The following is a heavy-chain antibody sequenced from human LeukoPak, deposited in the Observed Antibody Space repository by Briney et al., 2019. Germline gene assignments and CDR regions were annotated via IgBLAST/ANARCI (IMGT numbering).Heavy chain of an antibody. Sequence: ASVKVSCKASGYTFSGYYIHWVRQAPGQGLEWMGWINPNSGGTKSAQRFQGRVTMTRDTSISTAYMELNRPRSDNTAVYFCARGYRDSIGPCLDSWGQGTLVTVSS. J-gene: IGHJ5*01. V-gene: IGHV1-2*02. CDR1: GYTFSGYY. D-gene: IGHD3-22*01. CDR2: INPNSGGT. CDR3: ARGYRDSIGPCLDS.